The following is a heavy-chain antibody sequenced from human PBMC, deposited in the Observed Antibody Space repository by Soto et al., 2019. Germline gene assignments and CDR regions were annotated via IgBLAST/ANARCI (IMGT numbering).Heavy chain of an antibody. CDR1: GYSFTTSG. D-gene: IGHD3-3*01. CDR3: ARDPHEFWTSYWFDP. CDR2: ISTYNGDT. J-gene: IGHJ5*02. Sequence: ASVKVSCKASGYSFTTSGITWVRQAPGQGLEWMGWISTYNGDTTYAEKFQGRVALTTDTSTSTAYMELRSLRSDDTAIYYCARDPHEFWTSYWFDPWGQGTSVTVSS. V-gene: IGHV1-18*01.